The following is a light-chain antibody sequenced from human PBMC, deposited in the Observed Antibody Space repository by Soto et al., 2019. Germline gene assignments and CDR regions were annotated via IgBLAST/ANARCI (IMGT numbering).Light chain of an antibody. V-gene: IGLV2-14*01. CDR2: DVS. J-gene: IGLJ1*01. CDR3: CSSTSSTPYV. CDR1: GSDVGGYNY. Sequence: QSALTQPASVSGSPGQSITISCTGTGSDVGGYNYVSWYQQNPGKAPKLMIYDVSNRPSGVSNRFSGSKSGNTASLTISGPQAEDEAEYYCCSSTSSTPYVFGTGTKLTVL.